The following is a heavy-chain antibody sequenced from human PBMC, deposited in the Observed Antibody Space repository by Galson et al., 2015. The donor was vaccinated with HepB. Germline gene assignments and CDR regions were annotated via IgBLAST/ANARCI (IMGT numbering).Heavy chain of an antibody. CDR1: GFTLRSFA. V-gene: IGHV3-23*01. CDR2: ISGGGGAT. CDR3: AKTFRNAFDV. J-gene: IGHJ3*01. D-gene: IGHD3-16*01. Sequence: SLRLSCAASGFTLRSFAMSWVRQAPGKGLEWVSFISGGGGATYYADSVKGRFIISRDSSNSTLYLQMNSLRADDSAVYYCAKTFRNAFDVWGQGTTVTVSS.